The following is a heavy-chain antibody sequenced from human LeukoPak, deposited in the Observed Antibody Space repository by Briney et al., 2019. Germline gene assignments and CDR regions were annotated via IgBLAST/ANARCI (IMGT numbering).Heavy chain of an antibody. V-gene: IGHV3-21*04. CDR2: ISSSSSYK. CDR3: ATQSGGTIFGDY. Sequence: GGSLRLSCAASGFRFSDYGMNWVRQAPGKGLEWVSSISSSSSYKYFAASVKGRFTISRDNAKNSLYLQLNSLRAEDTAVYYCATQSGGTIFGDYWGQGILVTVSS. CDR1: GFRFSDYG. J-gene: IGHJ4*02. D-gene: IGHD3-3*01.